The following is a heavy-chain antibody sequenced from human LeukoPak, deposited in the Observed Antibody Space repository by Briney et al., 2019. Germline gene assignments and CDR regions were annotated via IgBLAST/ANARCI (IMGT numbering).Heavy chain of an antibody. CDR2: IYTSGST. J-gene: IGHJ4*02. CDR3: ASNYGGHSYFDY. D-gene: IGHD4-23*01. CDR1: GGSISSGSYY. Sequence: SETLSLTCTVSGGSISSGSYYWSWIRQPAGKGLEWIGRIYTSGSTNYNPSLKSRVTISVDTSKNQFSLKLSSVTAADTAVYYCASNYGGHSYFDYWGQGTLVTVSS. V-gene: IGHV4-61*02.